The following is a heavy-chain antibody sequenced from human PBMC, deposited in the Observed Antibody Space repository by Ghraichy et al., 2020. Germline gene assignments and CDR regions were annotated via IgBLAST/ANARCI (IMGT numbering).Heavy chain of an antibody. CDR3: ARDLREVDTAMLHY. V-gene: IGHV1-3*01. Sequence: ASVKVSCKASGYTFTSYAMHWVRQAPGQRLEWMGWINAGNGNTKYSQKFQGRVTITRDTSASTAYMELSSLRSEDTAVYYCARDLREVDTAMLHYWGQGTLVTVSS. J-gene: IGHJ4*02. D-gene: IGHD5-18*01. CDR2: INAGNGNT. CDR1: GYTFTSYA.